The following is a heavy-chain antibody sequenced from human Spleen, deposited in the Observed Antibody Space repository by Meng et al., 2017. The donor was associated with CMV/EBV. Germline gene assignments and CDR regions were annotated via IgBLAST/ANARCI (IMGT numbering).Heavy chain of an antibody. D-gene: IGHD4-17*01. V-gene: IGHV1-18*01. Sequence: ASVKVSCKASGYTFTSYGISWVRQAPGQGLEWMGWISAYNGNTNYAQKLQGRVTMTTDTSTSTAYMELRSLRSEDTAVYYCASVLDYGHEFDYWGQGTLVTVSS. CDR3: ASVLDYGHEFDY. CDR2: ISAYNGNT. J-gene: IGHJ4*02. CDR1: GYTFTSYG.